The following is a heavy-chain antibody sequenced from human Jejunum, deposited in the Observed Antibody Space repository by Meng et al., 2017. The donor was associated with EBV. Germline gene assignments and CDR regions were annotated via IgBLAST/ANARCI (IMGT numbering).Heavy chain of an antibody. J-gene: IGHJ4*02. D-gene: IGHD4-17*01. CDR1: GFNFDKTW. CDR2: IKRKSDGLTT. Sequence: EGRLGESGGGLVKPGGSLRLSWAASGFNFDKTWMNWVRQAPGKGPEWIGRIKRKSDGLTTEYIASVQGRFIISRDDSNNILYLEMNGLKTEDTAVYYCTSRVVTTNDYWGQGTLVTVSS. CDR3: TSRVVTTNDY. V-gene: IGHV3-15*01.